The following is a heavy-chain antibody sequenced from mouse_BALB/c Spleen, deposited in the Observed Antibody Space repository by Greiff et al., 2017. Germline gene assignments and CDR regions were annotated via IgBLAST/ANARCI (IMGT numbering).Heavy chain of an antibody. CDR3: AREGYDDGAYAMDY. CDR1: GYTFSSYW. CDR2: ILPGSGST. J-gene: IGHJ4*01. V-gene: IGHV1-9*01. D-gene: IGHD2-2*01. Sequence: VKLQQSGAELMKPGASVKISCKATGYTFSSYWIEWVKQRPGHGLEWIGEILPGSGSTNYNEKFKGKATFTADTSSNTAYMQLSSLTSEDTAVYYCAREGYDDGAYAMDYWGQGTSVTVSS.